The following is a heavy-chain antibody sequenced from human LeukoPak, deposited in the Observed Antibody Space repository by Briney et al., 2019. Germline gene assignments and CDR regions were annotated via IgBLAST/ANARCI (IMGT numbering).Heavy chain of an antibody. CDR3: ASMDLHLGLQNSEDY. CDR1: GGSFSSSSYY. V-gene: IGHV4-39*01. CDR2: IYYSEST. D-gene: IGHD3-16*01. J-gene: IGHJ4*02. Sequence: PSETLSLTCTVSGGSFSSSSYYWGWIRQPPGKGLEWIVSIYYSESTYYNPSLKSRVTISVDTSKNQFSLKLSSVTAADTAVYYCASMDLHLGLQNSEDYWGQGTLVTVSS.